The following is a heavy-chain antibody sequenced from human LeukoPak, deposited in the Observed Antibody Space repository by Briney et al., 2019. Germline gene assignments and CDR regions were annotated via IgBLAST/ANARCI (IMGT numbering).Heavy chain of an antibody. CDR3: AKDVKATAGTGYYYYYGMDV. CDR1: GFTFSSYA. CDR2: ISGSGGST. D-gene: IGHD1-1*01. J-gene: IGHJ6*02. Sequence: GGSLRLSCAASGFTFSSYAMSWVHQAPGKGLEWVSAISGSGGSTYYADSVKGRFTISRDNSKNTLYLQMNSLRAEDTAVYYCAKDVKATAGTGYYYYYGMDVWGQGTTVTVSS. V-gene: IGHV3-23*01.